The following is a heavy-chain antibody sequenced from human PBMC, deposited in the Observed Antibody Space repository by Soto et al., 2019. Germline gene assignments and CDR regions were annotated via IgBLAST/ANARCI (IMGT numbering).Heavy chain of an antibody. Sequence: GGSLRLSCAASGFTFSDYYMSWIRQAPGKGLEWVSYISSSSSYTNYADSVKGRFTISRDNAKNSLYLQMNSMRAEDTAVYYCARDDMVRGVILSSADIDGYGMDVWGQGTTVTVSS. D-gene: IGHD3-10*01. CDR2: ISSSSSYT. V-gene: IGHV3-11*06. J-gene: IGHJ6*02. CDR1: GFTFSDYY. CDR3: ARDDMVRGVILSSADIDGYGMDV.